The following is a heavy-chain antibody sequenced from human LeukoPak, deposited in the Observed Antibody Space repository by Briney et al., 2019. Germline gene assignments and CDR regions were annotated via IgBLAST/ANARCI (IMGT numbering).Heavy chain of an antibody. V-gene: IGHV3-7*03. CDR2: INHNGNVN. CDR3: ARGGGLDV. J-gene: IGHJ6*02. D-gene: IGHD3-16*01. CDR1: GLTFSIYW. Sequence: GGSLRLSCPPSGLTFSIYWTKCARQAPGKVMEWVASINHNGNVNYYVDSVKGGFTISRDNAKNSLYLQMSNLRAEETAVYFCARGGGLDVWGQGATVTVSS.